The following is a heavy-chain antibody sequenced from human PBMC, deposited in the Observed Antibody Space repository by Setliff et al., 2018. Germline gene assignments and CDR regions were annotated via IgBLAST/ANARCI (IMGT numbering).Heavy chain of an antibody. D-gene: IGHD6-19*01. CDR2: INPSGGST. Sequence: RASVKVSCKASGYTFTSYYMHWVRQAPGQGLEWMGIINPSGGSTSYAQKFQGRVTMTRDTSTSTVYMELSSLRSEDTAVYYCASDRLQTRSAVAGTIGDYWGQGTLVTVSS. CDR1: GYTFTSYY. J-gene: IGHJ4*02. CDR3: ASDRLQTRSAVAGTIGDY. V-gene: IGHV1-46*01.